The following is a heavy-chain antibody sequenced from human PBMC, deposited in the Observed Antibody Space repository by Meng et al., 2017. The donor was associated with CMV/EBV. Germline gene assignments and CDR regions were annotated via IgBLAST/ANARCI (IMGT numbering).Heavy chain of an antibody. J-gene: IGHJ4*02. CDR1: GGSISSGDYY. Sequence: SETLSLTCTVSGGSISSGDYYWSWIRQPPGKGLEWIGYIYYSGSTYYNPSLKSRVTISVDTSKNQFSLKLSSVTAADTAVYYCARVGNPYFTFDYWGQGTLVTVSS. D-gene: IGHD1-14*01. V-gene: IGHV4-30-4*08. CDR3: ARVGNPYFTFDY. CDR2: IYYSGST.